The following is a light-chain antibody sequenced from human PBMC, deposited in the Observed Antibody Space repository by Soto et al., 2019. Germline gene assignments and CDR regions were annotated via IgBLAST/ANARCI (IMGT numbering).Light chain of an antibody. Sequence: IQLTQSPSFLSASVGDRVTITCRASQGISSYLAWYQQKPGKAPKLLIYAASTLQIGVPSRFSGSGSGTEFTLIISSLQPEDFATYYCQQLYSYHITFGLGTRLEIK. CDR2: AAS. CDR1: QGISSY. CDR3: QQLYSYHIT. V-gene: IGKV1-9*01. J-gene: IGKJ5*01.